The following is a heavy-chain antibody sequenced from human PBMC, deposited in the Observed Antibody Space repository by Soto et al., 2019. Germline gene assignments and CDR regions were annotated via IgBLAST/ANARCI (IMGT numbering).Heavy chain of an antibody. CDR3: ARGVNYGDYDFYYFDY. Sequence: PSETLSLTCAVSGGSISSGGYSWSWILHPPGKGLEWIGYIYHSGSTYYNPSLKSRVTISVDRSKNQFSLKLSSVTAADTAVYYCARGVNYGDYDFYYFDYWGQGTLVTVSS. CDR1: GGSISSGGYS. D-gene: IGHD4-17*01. CDR2: IYHSGST. V-gene: IGHV4-30-2*01. J-gene: IGHJ4*02.